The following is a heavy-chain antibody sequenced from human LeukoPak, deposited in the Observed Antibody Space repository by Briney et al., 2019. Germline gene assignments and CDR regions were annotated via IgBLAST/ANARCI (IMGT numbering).Heavy chain of an antibody. CDR2: ISSSSSTI. CDR1: GFTFSSYS. Sequence: GGSLRLSCAASGFTFSSYSMNWVRQAPGKGLEWVSYISSSSSTIYYADSVKGRFTISRDNAKNSLYLQMNSLRAEDTAVYYCNTAMVKNAFDIWGQGTMVTVSS. CDR3: NTAMVKNAFDI. V-gene: IGHV3-48*01. D-gene: IGHD5-18*01. J-gene: IGHJ3*02.